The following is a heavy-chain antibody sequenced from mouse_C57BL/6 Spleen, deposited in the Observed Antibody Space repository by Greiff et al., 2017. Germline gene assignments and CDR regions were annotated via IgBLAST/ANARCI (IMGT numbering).Heavy chain of an antibody. D-gene: IGHD1-1*01. Sequence: QVQLQQPGTELVKPGASVKLSCKASGYTFTSYWMHWVKQRPGQGLEWIGNINPSNGGTNYNEKFKSKATLTVDKSSSTAYMQLSSLTSEDSAVYYCAREGIYYYGVAWFAYWGQGTLVTVSA. J-gene: IGHJ3*01. CDR2: INPSNGGT. V-gene: IGHV1-53*01. CDR1: GYTFTSYW. CDR3: AREGIYYYGVAWFAY.